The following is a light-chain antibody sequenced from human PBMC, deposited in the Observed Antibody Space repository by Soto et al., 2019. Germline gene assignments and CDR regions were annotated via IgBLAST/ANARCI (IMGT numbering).Light chain of an antibody. CDR2: EVS. V-gene: IGLV2-14*01. CDR3: TSFSNSTYV. J-gene: IGLJ1*01. CDR1: RSDVGNYKY. Sequence: QSALTQPASVSGSPVQSITISCTGSRSDVGNYKYVSWYQQHPGKAPKLIIYEVSNRPSGVSNRFSGSKSGNTASLTLSWLQADDEAEYYCTSFSNSTYVFGTVTKLTVL.